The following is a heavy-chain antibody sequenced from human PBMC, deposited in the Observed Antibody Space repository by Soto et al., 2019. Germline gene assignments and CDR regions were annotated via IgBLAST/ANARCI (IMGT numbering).Heavy chain of an antibody. CDR2: INAGNGNT. Sequence: ASVKVSCKASGYTFTSYAMHWVRQAPGQRLEWMGWINAGNGNTKYSQKFQGRVTITRDTSASTAYMELSSLRSEDTAVYYCARDLLMVYAIPVYWGQGTLVTVS. CDR3: ARDLLMVYAIPVY. V-gene: IGHV1-3*01. D-gene: IGHD2-8*01. J-gene: IGHJ4*02. CDR1: GYTFTSYA.